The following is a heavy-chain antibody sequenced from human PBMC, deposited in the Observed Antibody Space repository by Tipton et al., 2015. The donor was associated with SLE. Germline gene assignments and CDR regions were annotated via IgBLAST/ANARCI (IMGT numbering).Heavy chain of an antibody. CDR1: GYSVSSNSAA. D-gene: IGHD6-25*01. Sequence: GLVKPSQTLSLTCAISGYSVSSNSAAWNCIRQSPSRGLEWLGRTYYRSKWYNDYAVSVKSRININSDISKNQFTLQLNSVTTEDTAVYYCARERLSYYFDYWGQGTLVTVSS. CDR2: TYYRSKWYN. V-gene: IGHV6-1*01. CDR3: ARERLSYYFDY. J-gene: IGHJ4*02.